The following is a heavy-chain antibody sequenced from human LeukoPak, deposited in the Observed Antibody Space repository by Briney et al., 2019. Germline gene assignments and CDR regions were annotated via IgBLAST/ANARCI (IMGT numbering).Heavy chain of an antibody. CDR1: GFTVSSNY. V-gene: IGHV3-66*01. Sequence: PGGSLRLSCAASGFTVSSNYMSWVRQAPGKGLEWVSVIYSGGSTYYADSVKGRFTISRDNSKNTLYLQMNSLRAEDTAVYYCARTSDEWELHSAFDYWGQGTLVTVSS. CDR2: IYSGGST. D-gene: IGHD1-26*01. J-gene: IGHJ4*02. CDR3: ARTSDEWELHSAFDY.